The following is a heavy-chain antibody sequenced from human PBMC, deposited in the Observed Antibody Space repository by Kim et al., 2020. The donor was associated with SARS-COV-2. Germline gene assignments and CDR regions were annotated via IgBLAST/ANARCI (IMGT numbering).Heavy chain of an antibody. Sequence: GGSLRLSCAASGFTFSDYYMSWIRQAPGKGLEWVSYISSSSSYTNYADSVKGRFTISRDNAKNSLYLQMNSLRAEDTAVYYCARGNSGSYYGAGADYWGQGTLVTVSS. CDR2: ISSSSSYT. CDR3: ARGNSGSYYGAGADY. D-gene: IGHD1-26*01. J-gene: IGHJ4*02. CDR1: GFTFSDYY. V-gene: IGHV3-11*05.